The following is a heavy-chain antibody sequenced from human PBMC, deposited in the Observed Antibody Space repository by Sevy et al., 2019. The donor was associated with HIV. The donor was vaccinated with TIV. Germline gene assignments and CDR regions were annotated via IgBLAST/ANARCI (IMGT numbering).Heavy chain of an antibody. Sequence: SETLSLTCTVSGGSINSDSYYWGWIRQPPGKGLEWIGKIYYSGTTYYNPSLKSRLTISVDTSKNQFSLKLSSVTAADTAVYYCARFEYGDYVSHFEYWGQGTLVTVSS. J-gene: IGHJ4*02. D-gene: IGHD2-21*02. CDR1: GGSINSDSYY. CDR2: IYYSGTT. CDR3: ARFEYGDYVSHFEY. V-gene: IGHV4-39*01.